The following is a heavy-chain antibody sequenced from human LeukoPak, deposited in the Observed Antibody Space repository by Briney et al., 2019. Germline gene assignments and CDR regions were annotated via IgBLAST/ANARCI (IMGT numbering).Heavy chain of an antibody. CDR3: ARDRLLEDRDYSYYYYMDV. J-gene: IGHJ6*03. D-gene: IGHD1-1*01. Sequence: GGSLRLSCAASGFTFSSYSMDWVRQAPGKGLEWVSSISSSSSFIYYADSVKGRFTISRDNAKNSLYLQMNSLRAEDTAVYHCARDRLLEDRDYSYYYYMDVGGKGTTVTVSS. V-gene: IGHV3-21*01. CDR1: GFTFSSYS. CDR2: ISSSSSFI.